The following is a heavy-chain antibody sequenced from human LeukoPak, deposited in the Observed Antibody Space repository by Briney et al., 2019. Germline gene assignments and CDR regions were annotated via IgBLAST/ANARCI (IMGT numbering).Heavy chain of an antibody. Sequence: SETLSLTCTVSGGSISSGDYYWSWIRQPPGRGLEWIGYIYYSGSTYYNPSLKSRVTISVDTSKNQFSLKLSSVTAADTAVYYCAGDYYGSGSSSEIYYYYGMDVWGKGTTVTVSS. V-gene: IGHV4-30-4*01. CDR1: GGSISSGDYY. J-gene: IGHJ6*04. D-gene: IGHD3-10*01. CDR2: IYYSGST. CDR3: AGDYYGSGSSSEIYYYYGMDV.